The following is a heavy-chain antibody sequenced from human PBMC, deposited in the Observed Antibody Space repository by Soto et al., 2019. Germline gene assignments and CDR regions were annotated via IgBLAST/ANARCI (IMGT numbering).Heavy chain of an antibody. CDR3: ARVRAYDSSGYAGPCFDY. V-gene: IGHV4-30-4*01. CDR1: GGSISSGNYY. Sequence: QVQLQESGPGLVKPSQTLSLTCTVSGGSISSGNYYWSWIRQPPGKGLEWIGYIYYSGSTYYNPSLKSRVTISIDTSKYQFSLKLSSVTAADTAVYYCARVRAYDSSGYAGPCFDYWGQGTLVTVSS. J-gene: IGHJ4*02. CDR2: IYYSGST. D-gene: IGHD3-22*01.